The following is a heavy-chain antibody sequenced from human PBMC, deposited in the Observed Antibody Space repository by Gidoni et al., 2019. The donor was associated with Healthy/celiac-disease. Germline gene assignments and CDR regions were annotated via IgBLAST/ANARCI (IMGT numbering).Heavy chain of an antibody. CDR2: INAGNGNT. CDR3: ARVSSYCSGGSCYYYYYGMDV. J-gene: IGHJ6*02. V-gene: IGHV1-3*01. Sequence: QVQLVQSGAEVKKPGASVKVSCKASGYTFTSYAMHWVRQAPGQRLEWMGWINAGNGNTKESQKFQGRVTITRDTSASTAYMELSSLRSEDTAVYYCARVSSYCSGGSCYYYYYGMDVWGQGTTVTVSS. D-gene: IGHD2-15*01. CDR1: GYTFTSYA.